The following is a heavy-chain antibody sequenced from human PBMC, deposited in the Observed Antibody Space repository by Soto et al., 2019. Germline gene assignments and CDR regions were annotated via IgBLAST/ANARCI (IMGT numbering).Heavy chain of an antibody. Sequence: GASVKVSCKTSGYTFTGHYIHWLRQAPQQGPEWMGEIGPESGATRSSEKFRGRVTMTMDTSITTVYMELRNLSPDDTAVYYCGRGRSGQIVIFYWGQGTPVTVSS. D-gene: IGHD1-26*01. CDR3: GRGRSGQIVIFY. CDR1: GYTFTGHY. V-gene: IGHV1-2*02. J-gene: IGHJ4*02. CDR2: IGPESGAT.